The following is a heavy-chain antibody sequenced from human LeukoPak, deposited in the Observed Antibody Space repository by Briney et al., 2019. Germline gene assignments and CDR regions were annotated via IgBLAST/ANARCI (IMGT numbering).Heavy chain of an antibody. CDR1: GLSVSSNY. J-gene: IGHJ4*02. CDR3: ARDLPRDYGDYFDY. Sequence: GGSLRLSCAASGLSVSSNYMTWVRQAPGKGLQWVSVLYDIGPTYYAESVKGRFTVSRDDSKNTLYLQMNSLRAEDTAVYYCARDLPRDYGDYFDYWGQGTLVTVSS. CDR2: LYDIGPT. D-gene: IGHD4-17*01. V-gene: IGHV3-53*01.